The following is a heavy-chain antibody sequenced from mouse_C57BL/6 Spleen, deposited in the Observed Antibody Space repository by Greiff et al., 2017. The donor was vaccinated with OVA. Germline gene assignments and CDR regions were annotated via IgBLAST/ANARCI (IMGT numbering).Heavy chain of an antibody. Sequence: EVHLVESGGGLVKPGGSLKLSCAASGFTFSSYAMSWVRQTPEKRLEWVATISGGGSYTYYPDNVKGRFTISRDNAKNNLYLQMSHLKSEDTAMYYCARRALRRDWYFDVWGTGTTVTVSS. D-gene: IGHD1-2*01. CDR2: ISGGGSYT. V-gene: IGHV5-4*03. CDR1: GFTFSSYA. CDR3: ARRALRRDWYFDV. J-gene: IGHJ1*03.